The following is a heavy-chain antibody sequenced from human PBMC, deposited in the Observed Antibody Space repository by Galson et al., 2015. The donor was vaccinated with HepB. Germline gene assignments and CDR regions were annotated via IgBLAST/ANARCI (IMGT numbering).Heavy chain of an antibody. V-gene: IGHV1-69*13. J-gene: IGHJ4*02. D-gene: IGHD2-15*01. CDR3: ARNPVVAATNQLDYFDS. Sequence: SVKVSCKASGGTFSSYAISWVRQAPGQGLEWMGGIIPIFGTANYAQKFQGRVTITADESTSTAYMELSSLRSEDTAVYYCARNPVVAATNQLDYFDSWGQGTLVTVSS. CDR2: IIPIFGTA. CDR1: GGTFSSYA.